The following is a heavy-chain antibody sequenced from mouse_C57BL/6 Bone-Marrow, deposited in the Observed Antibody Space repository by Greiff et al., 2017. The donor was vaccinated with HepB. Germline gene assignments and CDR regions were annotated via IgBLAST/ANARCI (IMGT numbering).Heavy chain of an antibody. CDR3: ARRGYYFDY. CDR1: GYTFTSYW. J-gene: IGHJ2*01. V-gene: IGHV1-50*01. Sequence: VQLQQPGAELVKPGASVKLSCKASGYTFTSYWMQWVKQSPGQGLEWIGEIDPSDSYTNYNQKFKGKATLTVDTSSSTAYMQLSSLTSEDSAVYYCARRGYYFDYWGQGTTLTVSS. CDR2: IDPSDSYT.